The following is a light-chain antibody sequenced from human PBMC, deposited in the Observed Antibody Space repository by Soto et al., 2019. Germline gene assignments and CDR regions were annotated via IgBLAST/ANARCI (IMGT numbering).Light chain of an antibody. Sequence: DIQMTQSPSSLSAFVGDRVSITCRASQNIGRFLNWYQQKPGKAPKLLIYAASTLRSGVTSRFSGSGSGTDFTLSINSLQPGDCATYYCQQSYTTLGSFGHGTTVDLK. CDR1: QNIGRF. CDR2: AAS. V-gene: IGKV1-39*01. J-gene: IGKJ1*01. CDR3: QQSYTTLGS.